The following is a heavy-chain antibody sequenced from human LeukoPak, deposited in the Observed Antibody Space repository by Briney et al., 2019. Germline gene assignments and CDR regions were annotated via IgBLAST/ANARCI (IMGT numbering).Heavy chain of an antibody. CDR2: ISGSGGST. Sequence: GGSLRLSCAASGFTFSSYAMSWVRQAPGKGLEWVSAISGSGGSTHYADSVKGRFTISRDNSKNTLYLQMNSLRAEDTAVYYCAKSHYDILTGYYNFDYWGQGTLVTVSS. D-gene: IGHD3-9*01. J-gene: IGHJ4*02. CDR1: GFTFSSYA. CDR3: AKSHYDILTGYYNFDY. V-gene: IGHV3-23*01.